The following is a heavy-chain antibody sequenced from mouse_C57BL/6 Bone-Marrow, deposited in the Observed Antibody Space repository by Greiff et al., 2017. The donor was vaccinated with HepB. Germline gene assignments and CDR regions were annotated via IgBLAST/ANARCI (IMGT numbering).Heavy chain of an antibody. CDR2: IHPNSGST. CDR3: ARKGGRYYGSGYFDV. D-gene: IGHD1-1*01. J-gene: IGHJ1*03. V-gene: IGHV1-64*01. Sequence: VQLQQPGAELVKPGASVKLSCKASGYTFTSYWMHWVKQRPGQGLEWIGMIHPNSGSTNYNEKFKSKATLTVDKSSSTAYMQLSSLTSEDSAVYYGARKGGRYYGSGYFDVWGTGTTVTVSS. CDR1: GYTFTSYW.